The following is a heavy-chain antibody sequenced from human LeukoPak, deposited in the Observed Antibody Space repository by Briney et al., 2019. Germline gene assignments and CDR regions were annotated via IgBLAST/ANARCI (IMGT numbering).Heavy chain of an antibody. Sequence: GGSLRLSCAASGFTFSSYGMHWVRQAPGKGLEWVAVIWDDGSNKYYADSVKGRFTISRDNSKNTLYLQMNSLRAEERAVYYCAKGKIQLWLITLNDAFDIWGQGTMVTVSS. CDR3: AKGKIQLWLITLNDAFDI. CDR1: GFTFSSYG. J-gene: IGHJ3*02. CDR2: IWDDGSNK. V-gene: IGHV3-33*06. D-gene: IGHD5-18*01.